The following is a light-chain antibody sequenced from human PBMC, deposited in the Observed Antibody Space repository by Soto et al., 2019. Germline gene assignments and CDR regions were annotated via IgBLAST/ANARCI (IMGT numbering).Light chain of an antibody. CDR3: QQYGCSPGT. CDR2: GAS. J-gene: IGKJ4*01. CDR1: QSVSSY. V-gene: IGKV3-20*01. Sequence: EIVLTQSPGTLSLSPGERATLSCRASQSVSSYLAWYQQKPGQAPRLLISGASSRATGIPDRFSGSGSGTDFTLTISTLEPEDFAVYYCQQYGCSPGTFGGGTKVEIK.